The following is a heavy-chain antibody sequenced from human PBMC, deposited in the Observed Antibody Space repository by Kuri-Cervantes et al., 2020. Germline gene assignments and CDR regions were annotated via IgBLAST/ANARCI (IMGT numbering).Heavy chain of an antibody. D-gene: IGHD2/OR15-2a*01. J-gene: IGHJ4*02. CDR3: ARDNYCNTNACYFDD. Sequence: GESLKISCAASGFSVSTKYMSWVRQAPGKGLEWVALVSHDGSNNYYADFVKGRFFVSRDNSKNTVYLQMTSLGVEDTAVYYCARDNYCNTNACYFDDWGQGTLVTVSS. V-gene: IGHV3-30-3*01. CDR1: GFSVSTKY. CDR2: VSHDGSNN.